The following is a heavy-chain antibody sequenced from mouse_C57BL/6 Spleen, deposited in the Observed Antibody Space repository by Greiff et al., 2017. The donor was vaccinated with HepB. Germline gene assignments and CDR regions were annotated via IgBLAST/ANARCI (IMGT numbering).Heavy chain of an antibody. D-gene: IGHD1-1*01. CDR2: IDPSDSYT. Sequence: VQLQQPGAELVRPGTSVKLSCKASGYTFTSYWMHWVKQRPGQGLEWIGVIDPSDSYTNYNQKFKGKATLTVDTSSSTAYMQLSSLTSEDSAVYYCARGWGSTTVVAPAYWGQGTLVTVSA. V-gene: IGHV1-59*01. J-gene: IGHJ3*01. CDR1: GYTFTSYW. CDR3: ARGWGSTTVVAPAY.